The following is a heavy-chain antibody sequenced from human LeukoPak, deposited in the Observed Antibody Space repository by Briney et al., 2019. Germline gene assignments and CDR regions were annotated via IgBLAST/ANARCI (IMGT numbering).Heavy chain of an antibody. J-gene: IGHJ4*02. Sequence: SETLSLTCAVSGGSFSSTNWWSWVRQSPGKGLEWIGEINHSGSPNNNPSLKSRVSISFDTSKNQFSLKLTSVTAADTAVYYCGSRRTAMFGVIKGPIDYWGQGTLVTVSS. V-gene: IGHV4-4*02. D-gene: IGHD3-3*01. CDR2: INHSGSP. CDR1: GGSFSSTNW. CDR3: GSRRTAMFGVIKGPIDY.